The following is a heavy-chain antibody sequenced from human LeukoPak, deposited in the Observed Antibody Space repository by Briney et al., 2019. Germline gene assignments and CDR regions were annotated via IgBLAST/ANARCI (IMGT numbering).Heavy chain of an antibody. Sequence: PSETLSLTCAVYGGSFSNYYWTWIRQPPGKGLEWIGEINHSGSTNYNPSLKSRVTISVDTSKNQFSLKLSSVTAADTAVYYCARHLVEYYYDSSGRPYYFDYWGQGTLVTVSS. D-gene: IGHD3-22*01. CDR1: GGSFSNYY. J-gene: IGHJ4*02. CDR2: INHSGST. V-gene: IGHV4-34*01. CDR3: ARHLVEYYYDSSGRPYYFDY.